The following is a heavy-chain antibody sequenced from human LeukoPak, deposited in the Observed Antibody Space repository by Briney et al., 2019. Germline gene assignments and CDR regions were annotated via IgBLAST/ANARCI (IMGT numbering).Heavy chain of an antibody. V-gene: IGHV3-21*01. CDR3: ARGWVEYYYMDV. J-gene: IGHJ6*03. D-gene: IGHD6-13*01. Sequence: GGSLRLSCASSGFTFSSYSMNWVREAPGKGREGVSSISSSSSYIHYADAVKHRFTISRDDAKTSLDLQMNSRRAGDMAVYYCARGWVEYYYMDVWGKGTTVTVSS. CDR1: GFTFSSYS. CDR2: ISSSSSYI.